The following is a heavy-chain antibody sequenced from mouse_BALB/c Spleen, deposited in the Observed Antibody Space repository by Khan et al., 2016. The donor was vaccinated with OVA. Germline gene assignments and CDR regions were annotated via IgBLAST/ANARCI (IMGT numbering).Heavy chain of an antibody. V-gene: IGHV9-3-1*01. CDR1: GYTFTNYV. CDR3: ARREYYRDFDY. CDR2: INTYTGEP. Sequence: QIQLLQSGPELKKPGETVKISCKASGYTFTNYVMDWVKQAPGKGLKWMGWINTYTGEPTYPDNFKGRFAFSLESSASTAYLQINNLKNEDTATYFCARREYYRDFDYWGQGTLVTVST. J-gene: IGHJ3*01. D-gene: IGHD2-14*01.